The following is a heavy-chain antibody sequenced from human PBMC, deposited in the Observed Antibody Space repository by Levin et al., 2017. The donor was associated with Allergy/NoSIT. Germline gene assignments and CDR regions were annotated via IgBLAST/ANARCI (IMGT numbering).Heavy chain of an antibody. CDR2: IYYSGST. V-gene: IGHV4-30-4*01. Sequence: SETLSLTCTVSGGSISSGDYYWSWIRHPPGKGLEWIGYIYYSGSTYYNPSLKSRVTISVDTSKNQLSLKLSSVTAADTAVYYCARAGASYDILTGYYPRNYFDSWGQGTLVSVSS. CDR3: ARAGASYDILTGYYPRNYFDS. J-gene: IGHJ4*02. CDR1: GGSISSGDYY. D-gene: IGHD3-9*01.